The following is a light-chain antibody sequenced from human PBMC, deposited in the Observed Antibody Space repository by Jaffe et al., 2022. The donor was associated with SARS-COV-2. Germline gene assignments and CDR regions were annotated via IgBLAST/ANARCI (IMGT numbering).Light chain of an antibody. CDR1: SSDVGSYNL. Sequence: QSALTQPASVSGSPGQSITISCTGTSSDVGSYNLVSWYQQHPAKAPKLMIYEVSERPSGVSNRFSGSKSGNTASLTISGLQAEDEAEYYCCSYAGSNTYVFGTGTKVTVL. V-gene: IGLV2-23*02. J-gene: IGLJ1*01. CDR3: CSYAGSNTYV. CDR2: EVS.